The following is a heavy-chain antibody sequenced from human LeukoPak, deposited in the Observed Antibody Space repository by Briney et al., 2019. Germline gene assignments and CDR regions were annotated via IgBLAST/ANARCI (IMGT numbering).Heavy chain of an antibody. CDR1: GGSFSGYY. CDR2: INHSGST. V-gene: IGHV4-34*01. Sequence: SETLSLTCAVYGGSFSGYYWSWIRQPPGKGLEWIGEINHSGSTNYNPSLKSRVTISVDTSKNQFSLKLSSVTAADTAVYYCARTHYGDLPFDYWGQGTLATVSS. J-gene: IGHJ4*02. D-gene: IGHD4-17*01. CDR3: ARTHYGDLPFDY.